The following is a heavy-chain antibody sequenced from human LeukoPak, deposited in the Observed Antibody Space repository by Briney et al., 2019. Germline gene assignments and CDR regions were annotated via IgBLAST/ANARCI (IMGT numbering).Heavy chain of an antibody. D-gene: IGHD6-13*01. V-gene: IGHV1-18*01. CDR3: ARRRLDSSWCFDY. CDR1: GYTFTSYG. CDR2: ISGNNANT. J-gene: IGHJ4*02. Sequence: ASVKVSCKSSGYTFTSYGIIWVRQAPGQGLEWMAWISGNNANTKYAQKVQGRVTVTTDTSTSTAYMELGSLTSDDTAVYYCARRRLDSSWCFDYWGQGTLVTVSS.